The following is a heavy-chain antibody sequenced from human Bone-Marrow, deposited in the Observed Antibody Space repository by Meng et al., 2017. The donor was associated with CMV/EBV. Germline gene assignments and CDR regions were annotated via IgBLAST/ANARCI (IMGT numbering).Heavy chain of an antibody. V-gene: IGHV4-59*01. Sequence: SETLSLTCTVSGGSISSYHWSWIRQPPGKGLEWIGYINFSETTNYNPSLKSRVTISVDTSKNQFSLKLSSVTAADTAVYYCAGGYCSGGSCYILDYWAQGTLVTVSS. D-gene: IGHD2-15*01. J-gene: IGHJ4*02. CDR3: AGGYCSGGSCYILDY. CDR2: INFSETT. CDR1: GGSISSYH.